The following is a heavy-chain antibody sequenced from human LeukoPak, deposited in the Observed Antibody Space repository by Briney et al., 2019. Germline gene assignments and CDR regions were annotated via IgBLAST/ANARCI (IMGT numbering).Heavy chain of an antibody. D-gene: IGHD2-15*01. V-gene: IGHV3-30*18. Sequence: GGSLRLSCAASGFTFKSYGMHWVRQAPGKGLEWVAGISYDGRNKYYADSVKRRFTISRDNSKNTLNLQMNSLRTEDTAVYYCAKPRDIDSWAFDVWGQGTMVTVS. CDR2: ISYDGRNK. J-gene: IGHJ3*01. CDR1: GFTFKSYG. CDR3: AKPRDIDSWAFDV.